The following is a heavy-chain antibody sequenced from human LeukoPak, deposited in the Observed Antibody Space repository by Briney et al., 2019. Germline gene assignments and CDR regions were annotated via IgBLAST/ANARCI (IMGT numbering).Heavy chain of an antibody. CDR1: GFTFSSYA. D-gene: IGHD6-13*01. J-gene: IGHJ4*02. V-gene: IGHV3-23*01. CDR3: ANPYSSSWSFDY. Sequence: PGGSLRLSCAASGFTFSSYAMSWVRQAPGQGLEWVSAISGSGGSAYYADSVKGRFTISRDNSMNTLYLQMNSLRAEDTAVYYCANPYSSSWSFDYWGQGTLVTVSS. CDR2: ISGSGGSA.